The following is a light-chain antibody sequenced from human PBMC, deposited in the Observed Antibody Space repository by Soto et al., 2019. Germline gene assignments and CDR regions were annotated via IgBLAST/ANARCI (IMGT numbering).Light chain of an antibody. J-gene: IGKJ1*01. CDR1: QSVSSSF. CDR2: GAS. Sequence: EIVLTQSPGTLSLSPGERANLSCRASQSVSSSFLAWYQQKPGQAPRLLIYGASSRATGIPDRFRGSGSGTDFTLTISRLEPEDSAVYYCQQYGSSPRTFGQGTKVEIK. CDR3: QQYGSSPRT. V-gene: IGKV3-20*01.